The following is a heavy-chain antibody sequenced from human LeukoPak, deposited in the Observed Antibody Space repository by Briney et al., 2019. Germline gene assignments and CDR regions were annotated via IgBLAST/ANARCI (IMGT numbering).Heavy chain of an antibody. J-gene: IGHJ4*02. CDR2: IYYSGST. D-gene: IGHD6-13*01. CDR1: GGSISSYY. Sequence: SETLSLTCTVSGGSISSYYYSCIRQPPPKGLEWIGYIYYSGSTNYNPSLKSRVTISVDTSKNQFSLKLSSVTAADTAVYYCARGGAAGTLFDYWGQGTLVTVSS. CDR3: ARGGAAGTLFDY. V-gene: IGHV4-59*01.